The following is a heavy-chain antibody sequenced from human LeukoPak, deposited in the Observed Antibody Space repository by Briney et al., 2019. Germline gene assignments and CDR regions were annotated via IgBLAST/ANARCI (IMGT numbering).Heavy chain of an antibody. Sequence: SQTLSLTCTVSGGSISSGDYYWRWIRQPPGKGLEWIGYIYYSGSTYYNPSLKSRATISVDTSKNQFSLKLSSVTAADTAVYYCARVRFQGYYYYYYMDVWGKGTTVTVSS. CDR1: GGSISSGDYY. CDR2: IYYSGST. D-gene: IGHD3-3*01. V-gene: IGHV4-30-4*08. CDR3: ARVRFQGYYYYYYMDV. J-gene: IGHJ6*03.